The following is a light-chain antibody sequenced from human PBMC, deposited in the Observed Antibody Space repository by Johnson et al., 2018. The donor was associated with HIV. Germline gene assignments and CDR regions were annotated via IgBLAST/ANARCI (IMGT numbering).Light chain of an antibody. CDR1: SSNIGNNY. Sequence: QSVLTQPPSVSAAPGQKVTISCSGTSSNIGNNYVSWYQQLPGTAPKLLIYEDTKRPSGIPDRFSGSKSGTSATLGITGLQTGDEADYYCATWDSSLSVYVFGSGTKVTVL. V-gene: IGLV1-51*02. J-gene: IGLJ1*01. CDR3: ATWDSSLSVYV. CDR2: EDT.